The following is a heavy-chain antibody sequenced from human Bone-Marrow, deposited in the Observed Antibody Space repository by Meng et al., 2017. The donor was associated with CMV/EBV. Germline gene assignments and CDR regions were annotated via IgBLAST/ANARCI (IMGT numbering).Heavy chain of an antibody. J-gene: IGHJ6*01. V-gene: IGHV3-11*01. CDR3: ARDVPYCSNSLCRGNYGMDV. CDR1: GFIFGDYY. Sequence: SCAASGFIFGDYYMSWIRQAPGKGLEWISYISKNGRSRYYADSVEGRFTISRDNFKSSLYLQMNTLKAEDTAVYYCARDVPYCSNSLCRGNYGMDVWGPGTTVPVFS. D-gene: IGHD2-2*01. CDR2: ISKNGRSR.